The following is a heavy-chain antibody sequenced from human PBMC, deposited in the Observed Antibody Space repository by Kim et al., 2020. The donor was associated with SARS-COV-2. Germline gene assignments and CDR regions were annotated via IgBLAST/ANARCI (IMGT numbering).Heavy chain of an antibody. Sequence: GGSLRLSCTASGFTFGDYAMSWVRQAPGKGLEWVGFIRSKAYGGTTEYAASVKGRFTISRDDSKSIAYLQMNSLKTEDTAVYYCTANDVALGFDPWGQGTLVTVSS. V-gene: IGHV3-49*04. CDR3: TANDVALGFDP. CDR2: IRSKAYGGTT. D-gene: IGHD2-15*01. J-gene: IGHJ5*02. CDR1: GFTFGDYA.